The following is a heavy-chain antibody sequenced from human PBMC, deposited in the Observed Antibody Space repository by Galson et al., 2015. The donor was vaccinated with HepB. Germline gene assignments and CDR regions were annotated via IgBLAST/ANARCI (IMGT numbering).Heavy chain of an antibody. D-gene: IGHD6-19*01. CDR1: GDSVSSNSAA. CDR3: AREEVEAVAGNPNWFAP. J-gene: IGHJ5*02. Sequence: CAISGDSVSSNSAAWNWIRQSPSRGLEWLGRTYYRSKWYNDYAVSVKSRITINPDTSKNQFSLQLNSVTPEDTAVYYCAREEVEAVAGNPNWFAPWGQETLVTVSS. CDR2: TYYRSKWYN. V-gene: IGHV6-1*01.